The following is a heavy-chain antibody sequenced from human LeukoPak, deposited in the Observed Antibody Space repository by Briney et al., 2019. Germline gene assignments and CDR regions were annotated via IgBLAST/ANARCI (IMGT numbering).Heavy chain of an antibody. CDR2: ISAYNGNT. J-gene: IGHJ4*02. V-gene: IGHV1-18*01. CDR3: ARFNYDSSGYYAGEDY. D-gene: IGHD3-22*01. Sequence: ASVKVSCKASGYTFTSYGISWVRQAPGQGLEWMGWISAYNGNTNYAQKLQGRVTMTTDTSTSTAYMELRSLRSDDTAAYYCARFNYDSSGYYAGEDYWGQGTLVTVSS. CDR1: GYTFTSYG.